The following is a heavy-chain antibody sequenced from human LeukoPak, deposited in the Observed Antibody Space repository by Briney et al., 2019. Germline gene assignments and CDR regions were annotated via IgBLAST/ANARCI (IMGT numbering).Heavy chain of an antibody. V-gene: IGHV4-4*02. CDR1: GFTFSDYY. Sequence: TGGSLRLSCAASGFTFSDYYMSWVRQPPGKGLEWIGEIYHSGSTNYNPSLKSRVTISVDKSKNQFSLKLSSVTAADTAVYYCARDLENYYGSGSYSEIPAWGQGTLVTVSS. CDR3: ARDLENYYGSGSYSEIPA. CDR2: IYHSGST. J-gene: IGHJ5*02. D-gene: IGHD3-10*01.